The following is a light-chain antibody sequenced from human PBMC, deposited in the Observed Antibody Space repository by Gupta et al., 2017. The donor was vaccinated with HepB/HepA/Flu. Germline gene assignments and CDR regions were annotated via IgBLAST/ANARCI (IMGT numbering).Light chain of an antibody. CDR3: GTWDSCLSAGV. CDR2: DNN. Sequence: VLTQPPSVSAAPGQKVTISCSGSSSNIGKTYVSWFQQLPGTAPRLLIYDNNKRPSGIPDRFSGSKSGTSATLAITGLQTGDEADYYCGTWDSCLSAGVFGGGTQVTVL. V-gene: IGLV1-51*01. CDR1: SSNIGKTY. J-gene: IGLJ7*01.